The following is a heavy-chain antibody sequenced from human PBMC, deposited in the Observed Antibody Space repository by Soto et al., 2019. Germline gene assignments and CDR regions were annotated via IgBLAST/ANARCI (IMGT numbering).Heavy chain of an antibody. CDR1: GGSITSYY. CDR3: AKVGSGWTGGTDY. Sequence: QVQPQESGPGLVKPSETLSLTCTVSGGSITSYYWSWIRQPPGKGLEWIGHIYYSGSTNYNPSLKSRVTISVDTSKNQFSLRLSSVTAADTAVYYCAKVGSGWTGGTDYWGQGTLVTVSS. V-gene: IGHV4-59*01. J-gene: IGHJ4*02. CDR2: IYYSGST. D-gene: IGHD6-19*01.